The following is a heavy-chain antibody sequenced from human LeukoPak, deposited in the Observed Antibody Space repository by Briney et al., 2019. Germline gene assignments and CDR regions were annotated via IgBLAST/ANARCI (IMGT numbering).Heavy chain of an antibody. D-gene: IGHD3-9*01. CDR1: GFTFSSYG. Sequence: GGSLRLSCAASGFTFSSYGMHWVRQAPGKGLEWVAVISYDGSNKNYADSVKGRFTISRDNSKNTLYLRMSRLRAEDTAVYYCAKVIGYDILTGYYGFDYWGQGTLVTVSS. CDR2: ISYDGSNK. J-gene: IGHJ4*02. V-gene: IGHV3-30*18. CDR3: AKVIGYDILTGYYGFDY.